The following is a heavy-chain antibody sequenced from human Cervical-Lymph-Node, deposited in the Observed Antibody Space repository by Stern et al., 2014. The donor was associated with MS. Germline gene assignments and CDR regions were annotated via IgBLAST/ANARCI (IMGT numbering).Heavy chain of an antibody. J-gene: IGHJ4*02. D-gene: IGHD3-16*01. Sequence: QVQLQESGPGLVKPSGTLPLTCTVSGASLSGVNWWTWVLQPPGEGLEWIGKIFHTGDTNYTPSLRSRVVILVASAKSQFSLQLTSVTAADTAVYYCARGGGTDSPTYDYWGQGTLVTVS. CDR3: ARGGGTDSPTYDY. V-gene: IGHV4-4*02. CDR2: IFHTGDT. CDR1: GASLSGVNW.